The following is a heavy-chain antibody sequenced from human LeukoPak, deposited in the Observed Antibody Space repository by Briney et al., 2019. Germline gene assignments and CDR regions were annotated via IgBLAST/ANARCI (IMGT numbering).Heavy chain of an antibody. V-gene: IGHV4-34*01. J-gene: IGHJ6*02. D-gene: IGHD5-12*01. CDR3: ARVDIVATTGRYYYYYGMDV. Sequence: SETPSLTCAVYGGSFSGYYWSWIRQPPGKGLEWIGEINHSGSTNYNPSLKSRVTISVDTSKNQFSLKLSSVTAADTAVYYCARVDIVATTGRYYYYYGMDVWGQGTTVTVSS. CDR1: GGSFSGYY. CDR2: INHSGST.